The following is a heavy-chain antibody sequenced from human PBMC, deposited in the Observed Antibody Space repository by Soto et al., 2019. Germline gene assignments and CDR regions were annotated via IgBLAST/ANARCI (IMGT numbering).Heavy chain of an antibody. CDR3: ARDLRATPTFGVVSDYYYGMDV. Sequence: ASVKVSCKASGYSFTDYYIHWVRQAPGQGPEWMGWISPNSGGTKYAQKFQGRVTMTRDKSISTVYMELSRLRSDDTAMYFCARDLRATPTFGVVSDYYYGMDVWGQGTTVTVSS. V-gene: IGHV1-2*02. CDR2: ISPNSGGT. D-gene: IGHD3-3*01. CDR1: GYSFTDYY. J-gene: IGHJ6*02.